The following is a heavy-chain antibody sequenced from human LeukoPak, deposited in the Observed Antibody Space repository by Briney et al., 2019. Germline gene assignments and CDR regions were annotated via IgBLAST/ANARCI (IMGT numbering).Heavy chain of an antibody. V-gene: IGHV3-23*01. CDR2: ISGSGGST. J-gene: IGHJ3*02. CDR3: ASAGYYYGSGTPNDPFDI. Sequence: GGSLRLSCAVSGSTFSSYAMNWVRQAPGKGLKWVSAISGSGGSTYYADSLRGRFSVSRDKSKNTLYLQMTRLRAEDTAVYYCASAGYYYGSGTPNDPFDIWGQGTMVTVSP. CDR1: GSTFSSYA. D-gene: IGHD3-10*01.